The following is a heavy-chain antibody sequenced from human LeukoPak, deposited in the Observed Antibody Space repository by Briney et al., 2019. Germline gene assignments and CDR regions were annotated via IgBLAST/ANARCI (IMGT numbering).Heavy chain of an antibody. CDR3: ARIYYDSSGYYNGADY. Sequence: ASVKVSRKASGYTFTGYHMHWVRQAPGQGLEWMGWINPNSGGTNYAQKFQGRVTMTRDTSISTAYMELSRLRSDDTAVYYCARIYYDSSGYYNGADYWGQGTLVTVSS. J-gene: IGHJ4*02. D-gene: IGHD3-22*01. V-gene: IGHV1-2*02. CDR2: INPNSGGT. CDR1: GYTFTGYH.